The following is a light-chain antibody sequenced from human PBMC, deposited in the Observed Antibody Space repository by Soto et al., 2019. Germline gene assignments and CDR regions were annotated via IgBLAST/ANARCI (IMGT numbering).Light chain of an antibody. CDR3: CSYAGSSTYV. V-gene: IGLV2-11*01. Sequence: QSALTQPRSVSGSPGQSVTISCTGTSSDVGGYNYVSWYQQHPGKAPKLMIFDVSKRPSGVPDRFSGSKSANTASLTISGLQAEDEADYYCCSYAGSSTYVFGTGNKV. CDR2: DVS. J-gene: IGLJ1*01. CDR1: SSDVGGYNY.